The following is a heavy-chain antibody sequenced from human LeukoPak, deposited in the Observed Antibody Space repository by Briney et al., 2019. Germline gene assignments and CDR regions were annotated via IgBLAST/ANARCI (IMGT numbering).Heavy chain of an antibody. D-gene: IGHD3-22*01. CDR2: ISGSGGST. V-gene: IGHV3-23*01. J-gene: IGHJ4*02. CDR1: GFTFSSYA. Sequence: GGSLRLSCAASGFTFSSYAMSWVCQAPGKGLEWVSAISGSGGSTYYADSVKGRFTISRDNSKSTLYLQMNSLRAEDTAVYYCAKVPGYYYDSSGYLFDYWGQGTLVTVSS. CDR3: AKVPGYYYDSSGYLFDY.